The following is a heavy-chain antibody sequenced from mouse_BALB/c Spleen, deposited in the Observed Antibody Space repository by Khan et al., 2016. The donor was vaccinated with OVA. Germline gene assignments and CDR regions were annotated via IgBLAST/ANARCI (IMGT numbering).Heavy chain of an antibody. D-gene: IGHD2-4*01. Sequence: QVQLQQSGPELVKPGALVKISCKASGYTFTSYDINWVKQRHGQGLEWIGWICPGDDSTDYNEKFKGKATLTADKSSSTAYIQLASLTSEHSAVYFCAREGLRGVRLDYWGQGTSVTVSA. J-gene: IGHJ4*01. V-gene: IGHV1S56*01. CDR1: GYTFTSYD. CDR2: ICPGDDST. CDR3: AREGLRGVRLDY.